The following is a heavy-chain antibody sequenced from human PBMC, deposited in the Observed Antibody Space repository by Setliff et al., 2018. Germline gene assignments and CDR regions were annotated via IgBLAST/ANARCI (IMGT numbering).Heavy chain of an antibody. CDR1: GGIIYDHW. V-gene: IGHV4-4*07. D-gene: IGHD3-3*01. CDR3: ARERQGGFLEWAPFDS. Sequence: PSETLSLTCSVAGGIIYDHWWTWIRQPAGAGLEWIGCIYSDGSADYNPSLRSRVTISVDKANNQFFLKLTSLTAADTALYFCARERQGGFLEWAPFDSWGQGVLVTVSS. J-gene: IGHJ4*02. CDR2: IYSDGSA.